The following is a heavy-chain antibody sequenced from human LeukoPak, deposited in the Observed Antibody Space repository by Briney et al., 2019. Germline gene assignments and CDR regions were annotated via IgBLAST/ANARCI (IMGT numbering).Heavy chain of an antibody. V-gene: IGHV4-34*01. Sequence: SETLSLTCTVSGGSISDYYWSWIRLPPGKGLEWIGEINHSGSTNYNPSLKSRVTISVDTSKNQFSLKLSSVTAADTAVYYCARSSLGYCSSTSCPGLNYWGQGALVTVSS. J-gene: IGHJ4*02. CDR1: GGSISDYY. CDR3: ARSSLGYCSSTSCPGLNY. D-gene: IGHD2-2*03. CDR2: INHSGST.